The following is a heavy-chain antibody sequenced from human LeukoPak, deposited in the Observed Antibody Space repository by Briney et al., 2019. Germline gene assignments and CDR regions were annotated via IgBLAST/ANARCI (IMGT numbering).Heavy chain of an antibody. D-gene: IGHD3-16*01. CDR3: ARDPVWESSFDY. Sequence: SETLSLTCTVSGGSISSGGYYWSWIRQPAGKGLEWIGRIYANESPNYNPSLKSRVTISLDTSKNQFSLKLSSVTAADTAVYYCARDPVWESSFDYWGQGTLVTVSS. V-gene: IGHV4-61*02. CDR2: IYANESP. CDR1: GGSISSGGYY. J-gene: IGHJ4*02.